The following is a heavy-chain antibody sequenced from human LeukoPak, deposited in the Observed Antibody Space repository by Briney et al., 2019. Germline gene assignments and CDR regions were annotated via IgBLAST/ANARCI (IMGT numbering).Heavy chain of an antibody. D-gene: IGHD3-9*01. J-gene: IGHJ4*02. Sequence: ASVKVSCKASGGTFSSYAISWVRQALGQGLEWMGGIIPIFGTANYAQKFQGRVTITADKSTSTAYMELSSLRAEDTAVYYCARDPEEATYYDILTASPLFDYWGQGTLVTVSS. CDR1: GGTFSSYA. CDR3: ARDPEEATYYDILTASPLFDY. V-gene: IGHV1-69*06. CDR2: IIPIFGTA.